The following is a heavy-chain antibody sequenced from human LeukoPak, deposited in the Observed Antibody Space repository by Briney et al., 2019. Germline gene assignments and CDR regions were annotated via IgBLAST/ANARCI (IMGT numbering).Heavy chain of an antibody. Sequence: GGSLTLSCIVSGLTFTNAWMVGVGEARGKGLEWVGRIKSASDGGTTDYAAPVKGRFTISRDDSKNTLYLQMHSLNSEDSAVYYCTTEYYYDSSGSLFYFDYWGQGSLVTVSS. CDR1: GLTFTNAW. CDR3: TTEYYYDSSGSLFYFDY. V-gene: IGHV3-15*01. CDR2: IKSASDGGTT. D-gene: IGHD3-22*01. J-gene: IGHJ4*02.